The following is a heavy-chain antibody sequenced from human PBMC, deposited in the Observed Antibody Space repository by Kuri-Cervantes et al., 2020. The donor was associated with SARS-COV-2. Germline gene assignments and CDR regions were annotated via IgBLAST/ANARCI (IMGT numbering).Heavy chain of an antibody. V-gene: IGHV1-69*13. CDR3: ASLRSSIYCSDSHCYSFDF. CDR2: IIPIFGTA. D-gene: IGHD2-2*02. CDR1: GGTFSSYA. J-gene: IGHJ3*01. Sequence: SVNVSCKASGGTFSSYAISWVRQAPGQGLEWMGGIIPIFGTANYAQKVQGRVTITADESTSTAYMELSSLRSEDTAVYYCASLRSSIYCSDSHCYSFDFWGQGTLVTVSS.